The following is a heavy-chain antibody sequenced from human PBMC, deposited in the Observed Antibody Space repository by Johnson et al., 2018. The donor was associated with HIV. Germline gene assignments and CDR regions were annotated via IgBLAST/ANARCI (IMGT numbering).Heavy chain of an antibody. CDR3: ATWAPDAFDI. V-gene: IGHV3-30*03. CDR2: ISYDGSNK. Sequence: QVQLVESGGGVVQPGRSLRLSCAASGFTFSRYGMHWVRQAPGKGLEWVAVISYDGSNKYYADSVKGRFTISRDNSKNTLYLQMNSLRAEDTAVYYCATWAPDAFDIWGQGTMVIVSS. CDR1: GFTFSRYG. J-gene: IGHJ3*02. D-gene: IGHD7-27*01.